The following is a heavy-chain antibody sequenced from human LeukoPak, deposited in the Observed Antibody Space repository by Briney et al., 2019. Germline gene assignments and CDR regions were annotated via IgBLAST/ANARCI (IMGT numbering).Heavy chain of an antibody. CDR2: INHSGST. CDR1: GGSFSGYY. CDR3: AREGHSRFDY. V-gene: IGHV4-34*01. D-gene: IGHD6-13*01. J-gene: IGHJ4*02. Sequence: SSETLSLTCAVYGGSFSGYYWSWIRQPPGKGPEWIGEINHSGSTNYNPSLKSRVTISVDTSKNQFSLKLSSVTAADTAVYYCAREGHSRFDYWGQGTPVTVSS.